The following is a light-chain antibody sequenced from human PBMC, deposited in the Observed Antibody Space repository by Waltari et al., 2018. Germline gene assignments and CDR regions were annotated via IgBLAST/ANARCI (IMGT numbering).Light chain of an antibody. J-gene: IGKJ1*01. V-gene: IGKV1-27*01. Sequence: DIQMTQSPSSLSASVGDRVTITCRASQGIKNYLAWYQQKPGKVPKLLIYAASTLQSGVPSRFSGSGSGSDFTLTISSLQPEDVATYFCQKYNSPPGTFGQGTKVEIK. CDR3: QKYNSPPGT. CDR1: QGIKNY. CDR2: AAS.